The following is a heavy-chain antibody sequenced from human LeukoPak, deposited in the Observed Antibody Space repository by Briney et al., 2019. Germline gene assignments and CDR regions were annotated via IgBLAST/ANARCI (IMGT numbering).Heavy chain of an antibody. CDR2: IYTSGST. J-gene: IGHJ4*02. CDR1: GGSISSYY. V-gene: IGHV4-4*07. Sequence: SETLSLTCTVSGGSISSYYWSWIRQPAGKGLEWIGRIYTSGSTNYNPSLRSRLSISVDTSKNQFSLKLSSVTAADTAVYYCARGQDYFDSEYYFDYWGQGTLVTVSS. CDR3: ARGQDYFDSEYYFDY. D-gene: IGHD3-22*01.